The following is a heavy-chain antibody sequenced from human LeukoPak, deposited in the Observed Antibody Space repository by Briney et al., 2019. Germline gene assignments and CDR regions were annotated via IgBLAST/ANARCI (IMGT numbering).Heavy chain of an antibody. CDR1: SGSITTYY. V-gene: IGHV4-59*08. Sequence: KPSETLSLTCTVSSGSITTYYWSWIRQPPGKGLEWIGYIYYSGSTNYNPSLKSRVTISVDTSKNQFSLKLSSVTAADTAVYYCAGSSFYYFDYWGQGTLVTVSS. D-gene: IGHD6-19*01. J-gene: IGHJ4*02. CDR3: AGSSFYYFDY. CDR2: IYYSGST.